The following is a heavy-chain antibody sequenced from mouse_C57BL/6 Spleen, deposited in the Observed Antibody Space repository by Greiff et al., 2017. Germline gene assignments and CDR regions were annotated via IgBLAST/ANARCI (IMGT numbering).Heavy chain of an antibody. V-gene: IGHV1-55*01. J-gene: IGHJ3*01. CDR2: IYPGSGST. D-gene: IGHD1-1*01. CDR1: GYTFTSYW. CDR3: ARGYYYGSSPFAY. Sequence: VQLQQSGAELVKPGASVKMSCKASGYTFTSYWITWVKQRPGQGLAWIGDIYPGSGSTNYNEKFKSKATLTVDTSSSTAYMQLSSLTSEDSAVYYCARGYYYGSSPFAYWGQGTLVTVSA.